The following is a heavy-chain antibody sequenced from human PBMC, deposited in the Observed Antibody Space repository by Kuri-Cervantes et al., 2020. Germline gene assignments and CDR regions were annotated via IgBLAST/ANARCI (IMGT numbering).Heavy chain of an antibody. J-gene: IGHJ4*02. V-gene: IGHV3-30*01. CDR2: ISYDGGNK. D-gene: IGHD2-15*01. Sequence: GESLKISCAASGFTFSSYALHWVRQAPGKGLEWVAVISYDGGNKYYAESLKGRFTISRDNSKNTLFLQMNSLRTEDTAAYYCARDSGYCSGGSCYSSFDHWGQGTLVTVSS. CDR1: GFTFSSYA. CDR3: ARDSGYCSGGSCYSSFDH.